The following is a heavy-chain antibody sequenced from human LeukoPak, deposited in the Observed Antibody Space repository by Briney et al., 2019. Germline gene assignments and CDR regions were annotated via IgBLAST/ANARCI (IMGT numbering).Heavy chain of an antibody. D-gene: IGHD3-10*01. CDR3: ARGYYKRWDYYYNNGMDF. CDR1: GYTFTSYY. J-gene: IGHJ6*04. Sequence: RASVKVSCKASGYTFTSYYMHWVRQAPGQGLEWMGIINPSGGSTSYAQKFQGRVTMTRDTSTSTVYMELSSLRSEDTAVYYCARGYYKRWDYYYNNGMDFGGKGTTVTVPS. CDR2: INPSGGST. V-gene: IGHV1-46*01.